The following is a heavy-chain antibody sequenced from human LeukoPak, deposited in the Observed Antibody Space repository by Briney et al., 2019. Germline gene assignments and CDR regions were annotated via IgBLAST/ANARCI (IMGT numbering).Heavy chain of an antibody. CDR2: IFSGGST. Sequence: QSGGSLRLSCAPSGFTVSSIHMSWVRQAPGKGLEWVSVIFSGGSTYYTDSVKARFTISRDNSKNTLYLQMNSLRAEDTAIYYCARAQTRAFDIWGQGTMVTVSS. V-gene: IGHV3-53*01. CDR3: ARAQTRAFDI. J-gene: IGHJ3*02. CDR1: GFTVSSIH.